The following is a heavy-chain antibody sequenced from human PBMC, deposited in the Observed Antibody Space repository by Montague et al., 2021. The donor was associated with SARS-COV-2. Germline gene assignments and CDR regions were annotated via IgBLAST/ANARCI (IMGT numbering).Heavy chain of an antibody. V-gene: IGHV3-21*01. D-gene: IGHD6-19*01. CDR2: ISSSSSYI. CDR1: GFTFSSYS. CDR3: ARLQVAGNYYYYGMDV. J-gene: IGHJ6*02. Sequence: SLRLSCAASGFTFSSYSMNWVRQAPGKGLEWVSSISSSSSYIYYADSVKGRFTISRDNAKNSLYLQINSLRAEDTAVYYCARLQVAGNYYYYGMDVWGQGTTVTVSS.